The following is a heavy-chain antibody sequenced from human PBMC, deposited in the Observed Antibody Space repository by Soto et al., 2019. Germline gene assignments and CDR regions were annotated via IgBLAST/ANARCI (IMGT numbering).Heavy chain of an antibody. J-gene: IGHJ4*02. D-gene: IGHD1-1*01. V-gene: IGHV3-23*01. CDR3: AKGRQLTNYYFDY. Sequence: GGSLRLSCTTSGFTFSSFSMSWVRQAPGRGLEWVSGTSPSGDYKYYADSVKGRFTISRDNSKNTLYLQMNSLRAEDTALYYCAKGRQLTNYYFDYWGQGILVTVSS. CDR1: GFTFSSFS. CDR2: TSPSGDYK.